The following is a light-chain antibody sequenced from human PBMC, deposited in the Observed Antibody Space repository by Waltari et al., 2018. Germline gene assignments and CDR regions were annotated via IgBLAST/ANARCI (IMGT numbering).Light chain of an antibody. CDR1: SRDVGGYDY. Sequence: QSALTQPRPVSGSPGQSVTISCAGTSRDVGGYDYVSWFQQHPGKVPKLLIYDVNQRPSDVSDRFSGSKSANTASLTISGLQTEDEADYYCCSFAGSYTYVFGSGTRVTVL. CDR3: CSFAGSYTYV. J-gene: IGLJ1*01. CDR2: DVN. V-gene: IGLV2-11*01.